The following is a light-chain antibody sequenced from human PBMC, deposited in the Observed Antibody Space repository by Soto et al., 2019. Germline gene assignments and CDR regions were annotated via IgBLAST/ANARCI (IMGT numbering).Light chain of an antibody. CDR2: GAS. Sequence: EIVMTQSPATLSVSPGERATLSCRASQSVSSNLAWYQQKPGQAPRLLIYGASTRATGIPARCSGSESWTEFILTSSSQESEDVANYYSQQYNNRPCTFDQGNKVDIK. J-gene: IGKJ1*01. CDR3: QQYNNRPCT. V-gene: IGKV3-15*01. CDR1: QSVSSN.